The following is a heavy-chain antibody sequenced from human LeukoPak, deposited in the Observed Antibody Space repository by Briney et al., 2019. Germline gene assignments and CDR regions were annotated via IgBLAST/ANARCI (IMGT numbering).Heavy chain of an antibody. V-gene: IGHV3-30*01. D-gene: IGHD7-27*01. CDR3: AREKIDHASAPGCWGTFDF. Sequence: GGSLRLSCAASGFTFSTFAMHWVRQAPGKGLEWVSVISYHGGSKAYADSVTGRFTISRDNSQDTLYLQMNGLRAEDTALYYWAREKIDHASAPGCWGTFDFGGQGPRVTVSA. CDR1: GFTFSTFA. J-gene: IGHJ4*02. CDR2: ISYHGGSK.